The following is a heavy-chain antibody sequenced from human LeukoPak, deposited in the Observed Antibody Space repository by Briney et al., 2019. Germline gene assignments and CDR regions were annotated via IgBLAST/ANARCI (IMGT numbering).Heavy chain of an antibody. D-gene: IGHD6-6*01. CDR1: GGTFSSYV. J-gene: IGHJ3*02. V-gene: IGHV1-69*13. CDR3: ARVLWYSSSSPHNDAFHI. CDR2: IIPVFGTA. Sequence: SVKVSCKATGGTFSSYVISWVRQAPGQGLEWMGGIIPVFGTANYARKFQGRVTITADESTSTAYMELSSLRSEDTAVYYCARVLWYSSSSPHNDAFHIWGQGTMVTVSS.